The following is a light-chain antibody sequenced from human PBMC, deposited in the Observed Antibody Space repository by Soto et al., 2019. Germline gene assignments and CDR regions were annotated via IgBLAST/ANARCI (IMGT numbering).Light chain of an antibody. Sequence: EIVVTQSPATLSVSPGERATLSCRASQSVSSYLAWYQQKPGQAPRLLIYDASNRATGIPARFSGSGSGTDFTLTISSLEPEDFAVYYCQQRSNWPPTFGQGTRLEIK. CDR1: QSVSSY. J-gene: IGKJ5*01. CDR2: DAS. CDR3: QQRSNWPPT. V-gene: IGKV3-11*01.